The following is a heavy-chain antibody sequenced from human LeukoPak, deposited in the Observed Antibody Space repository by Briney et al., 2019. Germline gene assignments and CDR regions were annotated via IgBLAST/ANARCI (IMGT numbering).Heavy chain of an antibody. V-gene: IGHV1-2*02. Sequence: ASVTVSFTASVYTFTVYYMHWVRQAPGQGGGWMGWINPNSGGTNYAQKFQGRVTMTRDTSISTAYMELSRLRSDDTAVYYCARAENYGYPYYYYMDVWGKGTTVTVSS. CDR2: INPNSGGT. CDR1: VYTFTVYY. D-gene: IGHD5-18*01. CDR3: ARAENYGYPYYYYMDV. J-gene: IGHJ6*03.